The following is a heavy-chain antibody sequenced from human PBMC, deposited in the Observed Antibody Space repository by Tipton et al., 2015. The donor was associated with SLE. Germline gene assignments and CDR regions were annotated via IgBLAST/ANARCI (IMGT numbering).Heavy chain of an antibody. CDR3: ARRLRRGGAFDI. V-gene: IGHV4-61*01. CDR2: IYYSGST. CDR1: GGSISSGSYY. D-gene: IGHD4-17*01. J-gene: IGHJ3*02. Sequence: LRLSCTVSGGSISSGSYYWSWIRQPPGKGLEWIGYIYYSGSTNYIPSLKSRVTISVDTSKNQFSLRLSSVTAADTAVYYCARRLRRGGAFDIWGQGTMVTVSS.